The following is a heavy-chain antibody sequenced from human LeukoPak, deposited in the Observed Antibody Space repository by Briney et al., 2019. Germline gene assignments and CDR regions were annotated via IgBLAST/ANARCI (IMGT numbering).Heavy chain of an antibody. CDR3: ARELFDFDY. CDR1: AFTFSSYA. Sequence: GGSLRLSCAASAFTFSSYAMTWVRQAPGKGLEWVSAITGSGGSTYYADSVKGRFTISRDNSRNTLYLQMNSLRAEDTAVYYCARELFDFDYWGQGTLVIVSS. D-gene: IGHD3-10*01. CDR2: ITGSGGST. V-gene: IGHV3-23*01. J-gene: IGHJ4*02.